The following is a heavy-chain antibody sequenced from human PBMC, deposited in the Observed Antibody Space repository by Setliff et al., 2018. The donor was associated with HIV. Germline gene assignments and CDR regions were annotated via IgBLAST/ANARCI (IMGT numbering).Heavy chain of an antibody. Sequence: GASVKVSCKASGGTFSSYAISWVRQAPGQGLEWMGIINPSGGSTSYAQKFQGRVTMTRDTSTSTVYMELSSLRSEDTAVYYCARDQVYWQQLLFDYWGQGTLVTVSS. CDR1: GGTFSSYA. J-gene: IGHJ4*02. V-gene: IGHV1-46*01. D-gene: IGHD6-13*01. CDR3: ARDQVYWQQLLFDY. CDR2: INPSGGST.